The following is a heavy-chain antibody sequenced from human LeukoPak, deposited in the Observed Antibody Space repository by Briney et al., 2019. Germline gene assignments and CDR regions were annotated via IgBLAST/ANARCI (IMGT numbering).Heavy chain of an antibody. CDR3: ARGPRSPAAIANWFDP. D-gene: IGHD2-2*01. Sequence: APVKVSCKASGYTFTSYDIKWMRQATGQGLEWMGWMNPNSGNTGYAQKFQGRVTITRNTSISTAYMELSSLRSEDTAVYYCARGPRSPAAIANWFDPWGQGTLVTVSS. CDR2: MNPNSGNT. J-gene: IGHJ5*02. V-gene: IGHV1-8*03. CDR1: GYTFTSYD.